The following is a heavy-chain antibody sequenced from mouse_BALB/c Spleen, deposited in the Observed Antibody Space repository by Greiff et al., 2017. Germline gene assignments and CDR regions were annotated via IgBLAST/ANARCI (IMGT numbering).Heavy chain of an antibody. Sequence: QVQLKQPGAELVRPGVSVKISCKGSGYTFTDYAMHWVKQSHAKSLEWIGVISTYYGDASYNQKFKGKATMTVDKSSSTAYMELARLTSEDSAIYYCARSREYYAMDYWGQGTSVTVSS. V-gene: IGHV1S137*01. CDR1: GYTFTDYA. CDR3: ARSREYYAMDY. J-gene: IGHJ4*01. CDR2: ISTYYGDA.